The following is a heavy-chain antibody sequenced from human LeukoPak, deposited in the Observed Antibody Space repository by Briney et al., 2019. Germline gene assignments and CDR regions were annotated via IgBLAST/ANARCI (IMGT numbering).Heavy chain of an antibody. J-gene: IGHJ4*02. CDR1: GGSISSYY. Sequence: KPSETLSLTCTVSGGSISSYYWSWIRQPPGKGLEWIGYIYHSGSTNYNPSLKSRVTISVDTSKNQFSLKLSSVTAADTAVYYCARSYDSSGYSPYYFDYWGQGTLVTVSS. V-gene: IGHV4-59*01. CDR3: ARSYDSSGYSPYYFDY. D-gene: IGHD3-22*01. CDR2: IYHSGST.